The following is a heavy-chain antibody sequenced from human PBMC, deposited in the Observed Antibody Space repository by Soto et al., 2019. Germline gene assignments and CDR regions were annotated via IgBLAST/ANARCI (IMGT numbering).Heavy chain of an antibody. V-gene: IGHV1-58*01. Sequence: SVKVSCKASGFTFTSSAFRWVRQARGQRLEWIGWIAVGSGYTNYAQRFQDRVTLTRDMSTATTYMELSRLTSEDTAIYYCAADATAWQQMVPSDYWGQGTLVTVS. CDR3: AADATAWQQMVPSDY. J-gene: IGHJ4*02. CDR1: GFTFTSSA. CDR2: IAVGSGYT. D-gene: IGHD2-8*01.